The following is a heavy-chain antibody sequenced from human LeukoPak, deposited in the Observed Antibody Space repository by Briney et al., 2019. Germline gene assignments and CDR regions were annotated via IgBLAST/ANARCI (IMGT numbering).Heavy chain of an antibody. D-gene: IGHD4-17*01. CDR3: ARNLVGVTSAFDI. Sequence: GASVKVSCKASGGTFSSYAISWVRQAPGQGLEWMGGIIPIFGTANYAQKFQGRVTITADKSTSTAYMELSSLRSEDTAVYYCARNLVGVTSAFDIWGQGTMVTASS. CDR2: IIPIFGTA. CDR1: GGTFSSYA. V-gene: IGHV1-69*06. J-gene: IGHJ3*02.